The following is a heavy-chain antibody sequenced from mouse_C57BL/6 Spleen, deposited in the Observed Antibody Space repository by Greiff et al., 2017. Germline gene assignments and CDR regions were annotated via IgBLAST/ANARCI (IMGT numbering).Heavy chain of an antibody. CDR1: GYTFTDYN. Sequence: VQLQQSGPELVKPGASVKIPCKASGYTFTDYNMDWVKQSHGKSLEWIGDINPNNGGTIYNQKFKGKATLTVDKSSSTAYMELRSLASEDTAVYDSESYRDAYDVEYWGQGATLTV. D-gene: IGHD2-14*01. CDR3: ESYRDAYDVEY. J-gene: IGHJ2*01. CDR2: INPNNGGT. V-gene: IGHV1-18*01.